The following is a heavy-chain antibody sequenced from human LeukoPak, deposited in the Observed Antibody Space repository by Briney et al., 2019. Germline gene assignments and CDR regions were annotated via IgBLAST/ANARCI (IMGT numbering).Heavy chain of an antibody. CDR3: ARGCYYGSGSYYNVAEYYFDY. D-gene: IGHD3-10*01. CDR2: IIPILGIA. J-gene: IGHJ4*02. CDR1: GGTFSSYA. V-gene: IGHV1-69*10. Sequence: GASVKVSCKASGGTFSSYAISWVRQAPGQGLEWMGGIIPILGIANYAQKFQGRVTITADKSTSTAYMELSSLRSEDTAVYYCARGCYYGSGSYYNVAEYYFDYWGQGTLVTVSS.